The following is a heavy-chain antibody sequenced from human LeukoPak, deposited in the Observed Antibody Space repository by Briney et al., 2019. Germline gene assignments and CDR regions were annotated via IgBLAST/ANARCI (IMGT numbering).Heavy chain of an antibody. D-gene: IGHD3-10*01. J-gene: IGHJ4*02. CDR1: GFTFSSYA. V-gene: IGHV3-64*01. CDR3: ARGGGSGSLFDY. CDR2: ISSNGGST. Sequence: QSGGSLRLSCAASGFTFSSYAMHWVRQAPGKGLEYVSAISSNGGSTYYANSVKGRFTISRDNSKNTLYLQMGSLRAEDMAVYYCARGGGSGSLFDYWGQGTPVTVSS.